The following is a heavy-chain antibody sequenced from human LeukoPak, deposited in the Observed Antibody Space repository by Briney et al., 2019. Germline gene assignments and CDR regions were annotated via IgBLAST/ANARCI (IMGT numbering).Heavy chain of an antibody. D-gene: IGHD2/OR15-2a*01. CDR1: GYTFTSYG. CDR3: ARVSSYYYYYGMDV. CDR2: ISAYNGNT. Sequence: ASVKVFCKASGYTFTSYGISWVRQAPGQGLEWMGWISAYNGNTNYAQKLQGRVTMTTDTSTSTAYMELRSLRSDDTAVYYCARVSSYYYYYGMDVWGQGTTVTVSS. V-gene: IGHV1-18*01. J-gene: IGHJ6*02.